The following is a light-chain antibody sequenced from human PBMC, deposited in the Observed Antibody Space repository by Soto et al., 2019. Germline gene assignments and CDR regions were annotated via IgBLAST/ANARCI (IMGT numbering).Light chain of an antibody. CDR3: XXXXXXXXIT. Sequence: EIVLTQSPGTLSLSPGERATLSCRASQSVSSSYLAWYQQKPGQAPRLLIYGASSRATGIPDRFSGSGSGTDFTLTISSLQSEDFAVYXXXXXXXXXXITFXQGTRLEI. CDR1: QSVSSSY. J-gene: IGKJ5*01. V-gene: IGKV3-20*01. CDR2: GAS.